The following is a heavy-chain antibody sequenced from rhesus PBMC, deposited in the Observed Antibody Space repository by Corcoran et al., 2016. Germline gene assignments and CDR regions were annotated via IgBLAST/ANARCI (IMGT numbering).Heavy chain of an antibody. V-gene: IGHV2-1*01. CDR3: ARGVMSSGNDYGLDS. CDR1: GFSLSTSGMG. CDR2: IYWDDDK. D-gene: IGHD1-1*01. J-gene: IGHJ6*01. Sequence: QVTLKESGPALVKPTQTLTLTCTFSGFSLSTSGMGVGWIRQPPGQTLEWLAHIYWDDDKRYSTALKSRLTISKAPSKNQVVLTMTNMDPVDTATYYCARGVMSSGNDYGLDSWGQGVVVTVSS.